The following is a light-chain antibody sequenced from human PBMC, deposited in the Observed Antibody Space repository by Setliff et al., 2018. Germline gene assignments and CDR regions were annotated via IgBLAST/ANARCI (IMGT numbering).Light chain of an antibody. CDR1: SSDVGTYNY. V-gene: IGLV2-11*01. Sequence: QSALTQPRSVSGSPGQSVTISCTGTSSDVGTYNYVSWYQQHPGKAPKLMIYDVSKRPSGVPDRFSGSKSGNTASLTISGLQAEDEADYYCCSYAGSYTLPYVFGTGTKVT. CDR3: CSYAGSYTLPYV. CDR2: DVS. J-gene: IGLJ1*01.